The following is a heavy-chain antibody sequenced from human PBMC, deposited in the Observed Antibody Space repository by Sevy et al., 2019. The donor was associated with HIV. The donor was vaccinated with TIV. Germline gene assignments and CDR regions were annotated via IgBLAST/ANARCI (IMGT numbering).Heavy chain of an antibody. J-gene: IGHJ3*02. CDR3: AKTIFGVAHVFDI. CDR2: IRGSGGGT. Sequence: GGSLRLSCAASGFTFSSYDMSWVRQAPGKGLEWVSGIRGSGGGTYYADSVKGRFSISRDDSKNMLFVQMNSLRAEDTAVYYCAKTIFGVAHVFDIWGQGTMVTVS. D-gene: IGHD3-3*01. V-gene: IGHV3-23*01. CDR1: GFTFSSYD.